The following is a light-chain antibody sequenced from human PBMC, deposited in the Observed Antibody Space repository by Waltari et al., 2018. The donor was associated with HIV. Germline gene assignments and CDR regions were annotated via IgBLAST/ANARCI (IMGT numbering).Light chain of an antibody. CDR1: QSVSTY. V-gene: IGKV3-11*01. CDR3: QQHSNWSLIT. J-gene: IGKJ3*01. Sequence: EIVLTQSPATLSLSPGERATLSCRASQSVSTYLAWYQQKPGQAPRLLIYDASSRATGIPARFSGSGSGTDFTLTVSSLEPEDFAVYYCQQHSNWSLITFGPGTKVDVK. CDR2: DAS.